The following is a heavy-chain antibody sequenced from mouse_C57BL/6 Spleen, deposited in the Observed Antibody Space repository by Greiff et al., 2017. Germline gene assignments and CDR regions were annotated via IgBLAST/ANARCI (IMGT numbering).Heavy chain of an antibody. CDR2: INPNNGGT. V-gene: IGHV1-22*01. J-gene: IGHJ4*01. CDR3: AREVTTVAYAMDY. Sequence: VQLQQSGPELVKPGASVKMSCKASGYTFTDYNLHWVKQSHGKSLEWIGYINPNNGGTSYNQKFKGKATLTVNKSSSTAYMELRSLTSEDSAVYYCAREVTTVAYAMDYWGQGTSVTVSS. CDR1: GYTFTDYN. D-gene: IGHD1-1*01.